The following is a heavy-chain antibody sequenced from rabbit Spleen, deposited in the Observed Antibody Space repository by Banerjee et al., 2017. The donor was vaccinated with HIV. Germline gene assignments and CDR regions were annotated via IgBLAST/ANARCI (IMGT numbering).Heavy chain of an antibody. D-gene: IGHD1-1*01. CDR3: ARALHANNGGYMNDGMDL. Sequence: QSLEESGGDLVKPGASLTLTCKASGFSFNSGHWMTWVRQAPGKGLEWIACVYGNDGSIIAYASWAKGRFTISKTSSTTVTLQMTSLTAADTATYFCARALHANNGGYMNDGMDLWGPGTLVTVS. CDR1: GFSFNSGHW. J-gene: IGHJ6*01. CDR2: VYGNDGSII. V-gene: IGHV1S40*01.